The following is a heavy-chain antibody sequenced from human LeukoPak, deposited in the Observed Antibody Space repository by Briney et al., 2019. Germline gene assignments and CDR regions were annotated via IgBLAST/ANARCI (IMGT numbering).Heavy chain of an antibody. CDR2: TPYDGSKK. D-gene: IGHD5-24*01. V-gene: IGHV3-30*02. CDR3: ARDSRSEMATIHFDY. Sequence: GGSLRLSCAASGFTFSSYAMHWVRQAPGKGLEWVAFTPYDGSKKSYADSVKGRFTISRDNSKNTLYLQMNSLRAEDTAVYYCARDSRSEMATIHFDYWGQGTLVTVSS. CDR1: GFTFSSYA. J-gene: IGHJ4*02.